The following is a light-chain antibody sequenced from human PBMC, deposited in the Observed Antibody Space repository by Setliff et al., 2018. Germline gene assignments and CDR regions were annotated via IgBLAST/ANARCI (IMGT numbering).Light chain of an antibody. V-gene: IGLV2-14*03. J-gene: IGLJ1*01. CDR1: SSDVGGYNY. CDR2: DVS. Sequence: QSALTQPASVSGSPGQSITISCTGTSSDVGGYNYVSWYQQHPGKAPKLMIYDVSNRPPGVSNRFSGSKSGNTASLTISGLQAEDEADYYCSSYTGIYVFGSGTKVTVL. CDR3: SSYTGIYV.